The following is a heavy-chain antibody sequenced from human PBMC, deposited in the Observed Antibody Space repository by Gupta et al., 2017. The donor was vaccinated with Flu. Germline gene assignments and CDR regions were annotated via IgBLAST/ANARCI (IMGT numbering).Heavy chain of an antibody. CDR3: ARVRTVLRTRVNWFDP. D-gene: IGHD3-3*01. V-gene: IGHV1-8*01. Sequence: YDINWVRQATGQGLEWMGWMNPNSGNTGYAQKFQGRVTMTRNTSISTAYMELSSLRSEDTAVYYCARVRTVLRTRVNWFDPWGQGTLVTVSS. CDR2: MNPNSGNT. CDR1: YD. J-gene: IGHJ5*02.